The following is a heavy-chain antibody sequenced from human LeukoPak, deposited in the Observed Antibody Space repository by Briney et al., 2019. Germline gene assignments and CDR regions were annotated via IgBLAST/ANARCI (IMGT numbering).Heavy chain of an antibody. J-gene: IGHJ6*03. CDR2: INAGNGNT. D-gene: IGHD1-26*01. V-gene: IGHV1-3*03. CDR3: ARGEDVTGYYYYMDV. Sequence: GASVKVSCKASGYTFTSYAMHWVRQAPGQRLEWMGWINAGNGNTKYSQEFQGRVTITRDTSASTAYMELSSLRSEDMAVYYCARGEDVTGYYYYMDVWGKGTTVTVSS. CDR1: GYTFTSYA.